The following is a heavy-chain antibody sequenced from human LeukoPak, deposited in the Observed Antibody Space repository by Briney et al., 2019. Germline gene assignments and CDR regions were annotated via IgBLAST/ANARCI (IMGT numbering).Heavy chain of an antibody. CDR1: GFTFSSYA. CDR3: AKKAVSSTSPFDY. Sequence: GGSLRLSCAASGFTFSSYAMSWVRQAPGKWLEWVSAISGSGGSTYYADSVKGRFTISRDNSKNTLYLQMSSLRAEDTAVYYCAKKAVSSTSPFDYWGQGTLVTVSS. V-gene: IGHV3-23*01. D-gene: IGHD2-2*01. J-gene: IGHJ4*02. CDR2: ISGSGGST.